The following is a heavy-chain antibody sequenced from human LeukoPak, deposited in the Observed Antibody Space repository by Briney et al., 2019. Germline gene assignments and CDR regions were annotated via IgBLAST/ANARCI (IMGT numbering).Heavy chain of an antibody. J-gene: IGHJ4*02. D-gene: IGHD6-13*01. CDR3: ARRRSSHSFDY. Sequence: PGGSLRLSCADSGFTFSNAWMNWVRQAPGKGLEWIGEINHSGSTNYNPSLKSRVTISVDTSKNQFSLKLSSVTAADTAVYYCARRRSSHSFDYWGQGTLVTVSS. CDR1: GFTFSNAW. CDR2: INHSGST. V-gene: IGHV4-34*01.